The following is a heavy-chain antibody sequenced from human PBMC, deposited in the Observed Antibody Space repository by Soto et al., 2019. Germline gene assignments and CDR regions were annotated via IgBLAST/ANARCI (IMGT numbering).Heavy chain of an antibody. D-gene: IGHD4-4*01. CDR3: ARDSRNYLNWFDP. Sequence: SVKVSCKASGGTFSNFAVGWVRQAPGQGPEWMGGIILPFGTANYAQKFQDRVTITADDSMTTAYMDLSSLRSDEDTAVYYCARDSRNYLNWFDPWGQGTLVTVSS. V-gene: IGHV1-69*13. CDR1: GGTFSNFA. CDR2: IILPFGTA. J-gene: IGHJ5*02.